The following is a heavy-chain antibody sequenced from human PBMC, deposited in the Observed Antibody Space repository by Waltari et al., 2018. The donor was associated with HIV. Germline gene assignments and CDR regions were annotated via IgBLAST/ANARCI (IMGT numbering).Heavy chain of an antibody. J-gene: IGHJ5*02. Sequence: QVQLQESGSGLVKPSGTLSLTCTASGGSISTYNWWTWVRQPPGRGLEWIGEIHPSGTTNYIPSLKSRVTISIDESRNQFSLKLTSVTAADTAVYYCARRISVSVANWLDPWGQGVLGTVSS. D-gene: IGHD6-19*01. CDR3: ARRISVSVANWLDP. V-gene: IGHV4-4*02. CDR1: GGSISTYNW. CDR2: IHPSGTT.